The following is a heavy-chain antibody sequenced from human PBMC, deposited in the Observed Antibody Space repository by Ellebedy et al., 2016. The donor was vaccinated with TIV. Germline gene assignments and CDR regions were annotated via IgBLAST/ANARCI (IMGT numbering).Heavy chain of an antibody. Sequence: MPSETLSLTCAVSGGSISSSSYYWGWIRQPPGKGLAWIGNIYYSGSTNYNPSLKSRVTISVDTSKNQISLKVSSVTAADTAVYYCARGGITMVYHDGMDVWGQGTTVTVSS. CDR2: IYYSGST. D-gene: IGHD3-10*01. V-gene: IGHV4-39*07. CDR3: ARGGITMVYHDGMDV. J-gene: IGHJ6*02. CDR1: GGSISSSSYY.